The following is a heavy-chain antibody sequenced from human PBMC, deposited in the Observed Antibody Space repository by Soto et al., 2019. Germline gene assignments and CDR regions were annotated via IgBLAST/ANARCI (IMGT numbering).Heavy chain of an antibody. CDR1: GFTFGAYW. Sequence: GGSLRLSCAASGFTFGAYWMNWVRQAPGKGLEWVANIKQDGSEKYYVDSVKGRFTISRDNAKNSLYLQMNSLRAEDTAMYYCARTKITATGTWIENDFWGLGTLVTVSS. CDR3: ARTKITATGTWIENDF. J-gene: IGHJ4*01. D-gene: IGHD6-13*01. V-gene: IGHV3-7*01. CDR2: IKQDGSEK.